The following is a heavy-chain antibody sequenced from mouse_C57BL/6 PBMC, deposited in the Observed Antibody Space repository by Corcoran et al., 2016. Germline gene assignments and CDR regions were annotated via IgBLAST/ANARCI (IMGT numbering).Heavy chain of an antibody. J-gene: IGHJ2*01. CDR3: ARGESTVVADY. CDR2: ISYDGSN. CDR1: GYSITSGYY. D-gene: IGHD1-1*01. V-gene: IGHV3-6*01. Sequence: DVQLQESGPGLVKPSQSLSLTCSVTGYSITSGYYWNWIRQFPGNKLEWMGYISYDGSNNYNPSLKNRISITRDTSKNQFFLKLNSVTTEDTATYYCARGESTVVADYWGQGTTLTVSS.